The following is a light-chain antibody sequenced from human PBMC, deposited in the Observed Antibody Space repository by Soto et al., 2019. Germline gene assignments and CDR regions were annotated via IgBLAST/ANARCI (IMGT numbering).Light chain of an antibody. CDR3: CSYLGSSTV. Sequence: QSALTQPASVSGSPGQSITISCTGVSGDVGNYNLVSWYQQHPAKAPKLIIYEDDKRPSGVSNRFSGPKSGDTASLTISGLQSEDEAAYYCCSYLGSSTVFGGGTQLTVL. J-gene: IGLJ7*01. V-gene: IGLV2-23*01. CDR2: EDD. CDR1: SGDVGNYNL.